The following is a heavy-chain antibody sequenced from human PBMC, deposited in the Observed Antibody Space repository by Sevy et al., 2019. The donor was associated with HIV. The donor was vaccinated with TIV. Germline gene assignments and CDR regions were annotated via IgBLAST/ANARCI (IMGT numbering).Heavy chain of an antibody. Sequence: ASVKVSCKASGYTFTSYAMHWVRQAPGQRLEWMGWINAGNGNTKYSQKFQGRVTITRDTSASTAYMELVSLRSEDTAVYYCARAPPNYYDSSGYTLFSSFFDYWGQGTLVTVSS. V-gene: IGHV1-3*01. CDR3: ARAPPNYYDSSGYTLFSSFFDY. D-gene: IGHD3-22*01. CDR2: INAGNGNT. J-gene: IGHJ4*02. CDR1: GYTFTSYA.